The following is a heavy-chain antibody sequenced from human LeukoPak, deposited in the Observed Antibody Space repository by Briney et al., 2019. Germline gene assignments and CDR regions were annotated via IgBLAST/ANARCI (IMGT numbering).Heavy chain of an antibody. J-gene: IGHJ4*02. Sequence: SETLSLTCTVSGGSLSSYYWSWLRQPPGKGLEWIGYIYYSGSTNYNPSLKSRVTISVDTSKNQFSLKLSSVTAADTAVYYCARSDGSGDHFDYWGQGTLVTVSS. CDR1: GGSLSSYY. CDR2: IYYSGST. D-gene: IGHD6-19*01. CDR3: ARSDGSGDHFDY. V-gene: IGHV4-59*01.